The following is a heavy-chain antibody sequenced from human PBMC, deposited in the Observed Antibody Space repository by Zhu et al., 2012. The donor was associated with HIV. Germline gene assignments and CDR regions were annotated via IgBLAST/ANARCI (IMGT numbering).Heavy chain of an antibody. Sequence: QVQLQETGPGLVKPSETLSLTCAVSGYSISSGYYWGWIRQPPGKGLEWIGSIYRSGNDYYNPSLNSRVTITVGTSKNQFSVKLTSVTAADTAVYFCVRVGYSYGANFDYWGQGTLVTVSS. V-gene: IGHV4-38-2*01. D-gene: IGHD5-18*01. CDR3: VRVGYSYGANFDY. CDR2: IYRSGND. CDR1: GYSISSGYY. J-gene: IGHJ4*02.